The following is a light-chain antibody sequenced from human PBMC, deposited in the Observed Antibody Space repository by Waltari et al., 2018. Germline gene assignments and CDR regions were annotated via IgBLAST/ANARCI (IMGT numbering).Light chain of an antibody. V-gene: IGKV1-9*01. CDR1: QGISSY. CDR2: TGS. CDR3: QQVNSYPFT. Sequence: IQLTQILSSLSASVGDQVPITCRSSQGISSYLVWYQQKPGKAPKLLIYTGSTLLNGVPSRFSGSGFGTDFTLTISSLQPEDFATYYCQQVNSYPFTFGPGTTVDIK. J-gene: IGKJ3*01.